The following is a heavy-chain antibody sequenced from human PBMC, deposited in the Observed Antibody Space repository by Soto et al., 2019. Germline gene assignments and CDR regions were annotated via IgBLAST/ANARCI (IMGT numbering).Heavy chain of an antibody. Sequence: ASVKVSCKASGYTFTSYAMHWVRQAPGQGLEWMGWLNAANANTKYSQKFQGRVTITRDKSASTAYMELSSLRSEDTAVYYCARVWGGQNRPDYWGQGTLVTVSS. CDR3: ARVWGGQNRPDY. V-gene: IGHV1-3*01. CDR1: GYTFTSYA. J-gene: IGHJ4*02. CDR2: LNAANANT. D-gene: IGHD3-3*01.